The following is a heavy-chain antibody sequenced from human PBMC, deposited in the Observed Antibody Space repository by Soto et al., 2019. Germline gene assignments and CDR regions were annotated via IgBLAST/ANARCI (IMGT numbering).Heavy chain of an antibody. Sequence: PGGSLRLSCAASGFTFSSYAMSWVRQAPGKGLEWVSSISGSGGSTYYADSVKGRFTISRDNSKNTLYLQMNSLRAEDTAVYYCAKVKVYIYYDTGGLYYCGQGTLVTVSS. CDR3: AKVKVYIYYDTGGLYY. CDR1: GFTFSSYA. J-gene: IGHJ4*02. V-gene: IGHV3-23*01. D-gene: IGHD3-22*01. CDR2: ISGSGGST.